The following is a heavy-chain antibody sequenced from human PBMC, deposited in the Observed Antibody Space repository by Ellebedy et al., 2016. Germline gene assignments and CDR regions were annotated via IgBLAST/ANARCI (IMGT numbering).Heavy chain of an antibody. V-gene: IGHV1-69*13. CDR1: GGTFSNYA. Sequence: ASVKVSCKASGGTFSNYAINWVRQAPGQGPEWMGGIFPIFDTPNYSPRFRGRLTITADASTSTAYLELGSLRPEDTAVYYCARDGVTVSGTLHYYYGMDVWGQGTTVTVSS. J-gene: IGHJ6*02. CDR2: IFPIFDTP. D-gene: IGHD6-19*01. CDR3: ARDGVTVSGTLHYYYGMDV.